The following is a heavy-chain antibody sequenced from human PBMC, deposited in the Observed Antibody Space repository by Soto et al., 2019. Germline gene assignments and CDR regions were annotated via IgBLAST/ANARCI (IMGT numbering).Heavy chain of an antibody. J-gene: IGHJ5*01. CDR1: GFTVSSNY. CDR2: IYNGGST. D-gene: IGHD3-10*01. Sequence: GGSLRLCCAASGFTVSSNYMSWVRQAPGEGLEWVSVIYNGGSTYYGDSVKGRITISRDNSKNTLYLQMNSLRAEDTAVYYCARGHYGSPPGLFDFWGQGTLDTGSS. CDR3: ARGHYGSPPGLFDF. V-gene: IGHV3-66*01.